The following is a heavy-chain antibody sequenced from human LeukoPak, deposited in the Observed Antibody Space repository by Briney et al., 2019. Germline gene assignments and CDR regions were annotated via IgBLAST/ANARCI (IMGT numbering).Heavy chain of an antibody. D-gene: IGHD5-18*01. J-gene: IGHJ4*02. CDR2: ISAYNGNT. V-gene: IGHV1-18*01. CDR1: GYTFTSYG. Sequence: ASVKVSCKASGYTFTSYGISWVRQAPGQGLERMGWISAYNGNTNYAQKLLGRVTMTTDTSTSTAYMELRSLRSDDTAVYYCARTADSYGYDRGDYWGRGTLVTVSS. CDR3: ARTADSYGYDRGDY.